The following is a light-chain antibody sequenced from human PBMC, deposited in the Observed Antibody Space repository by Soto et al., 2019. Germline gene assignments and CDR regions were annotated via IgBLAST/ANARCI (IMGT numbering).Light chain of an antibody. CDR3: LRHKTYPYS. J-gene: IGKJ2*03. CDR1: QYIGNY. V-gene: IGKV1-17*01. CDR2: VTS. Sequence: IQMTQSPSSLSASVGDTVSVTCRASQYIGNYLNWFQQKPGQAPQRLLSVTSNLESGVPPRFSGSGSGTEVVLTISSLQPEDSPTYYCLRHKTYPYSFGQGTKLEI.